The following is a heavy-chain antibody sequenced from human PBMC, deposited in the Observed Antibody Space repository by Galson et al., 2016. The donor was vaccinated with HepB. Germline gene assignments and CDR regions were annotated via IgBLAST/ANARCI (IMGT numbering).Heavy chain of an antibody. CDR2: VYWDGEE. CDR3: ARRQVVSHTGFFDS. D-gene: IGHD5-12*01. CDR1: GSGLNTHGVG. V-gene: IGHV2-5*02. Sequence: PALVKPTQTLTLTCTLSGSGLNTHGVGVAWIRQPPGKALEWLALVYWDGEERYNPSLKSRLTISRDTSKNQVVVTMTDMQPVDAGTYFCARRQVVSHTGFFDSWGQGALVTGSS. J-gene: IGHJ4*02.